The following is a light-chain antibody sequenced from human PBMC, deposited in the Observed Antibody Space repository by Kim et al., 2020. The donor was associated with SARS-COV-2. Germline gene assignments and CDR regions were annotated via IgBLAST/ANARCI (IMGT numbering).Light chain of an antibody. Sequence: VGDRVTIPCRESQDIGNDLVWYQQNPGSAPARLIYGPSNLQSGVPSIFSGSGSETDFALPLNSLQPEDFATYLCLQHRTYPITFRQGTRLEI. V-gene: IGKV1-17*01. CDR2: GPS. J-gene: IGKJ5*01. CDR1: QDIGND. CDR3: LQHRTYPIT.